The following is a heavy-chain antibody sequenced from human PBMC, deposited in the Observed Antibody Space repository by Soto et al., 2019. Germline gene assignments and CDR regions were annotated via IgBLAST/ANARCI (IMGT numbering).Heavy chain of an antibody. CDR3: VKDGSSGWPYYYGLDV. D-gene: IGHD6-19*01. V-gene: IGHV3-30*18. CDR2: ISYDGSNK. Sequence: PGGSLRLSCAASGFTFSSYSMHWVRQAPGKGLEWVAVISYDGSNKYYADSVKGRFTIARDNSKNTLFLHMSSLRAEDTAVYYCVKDGSSGWPYYYGLDVWGQGTSVTVSS. J-gene: IGHJ6*02. CDR1: GFTFSSYS.